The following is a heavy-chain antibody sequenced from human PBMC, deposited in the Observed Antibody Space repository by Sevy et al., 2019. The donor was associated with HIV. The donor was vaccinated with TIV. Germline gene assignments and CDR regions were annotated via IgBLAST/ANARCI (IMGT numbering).Heavy chain of an antibody. CDR3: ARNGRLRRNWFDP. D-gene: IGHD4-17*01. Sequence: ASVKVSCKASGYTFTGYYMHWVRQAPGQGLEWMGWINPNSGGTNYAQKFQGRVTMTRDTSISTAYMELSRLRSDDTAVYYCARNGRLRRNWFDPWDQGTLVTVSS. CDR1: GYTFTGYY. CDR2: INPNSGGT. J-gene: IGHJ5*02. V-gene: IGHV1-2*02.